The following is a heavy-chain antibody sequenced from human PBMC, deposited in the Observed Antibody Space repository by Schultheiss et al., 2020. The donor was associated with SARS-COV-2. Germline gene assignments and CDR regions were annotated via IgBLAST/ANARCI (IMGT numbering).Heavy chain of an antibody. Sequence: GGSLRLSCAASGFTFSSYWMHWVRQAPGKGLVWVAVIWYDGSNKYYADSVKGRFTISRDNSKNTLYLQMNSLRAEDTALYYCAKASQSDSSGYVWYFDLWGRGTLVTVSS. CDR2: IWYDGSNK. D-gene: IGHD3-22*01. V-gene: IGHV3-30*02. CDR3: AKASQSDSSGYVWYFDL. CDR1: GFTFSSYW. J-gene: IGHJ2*01.